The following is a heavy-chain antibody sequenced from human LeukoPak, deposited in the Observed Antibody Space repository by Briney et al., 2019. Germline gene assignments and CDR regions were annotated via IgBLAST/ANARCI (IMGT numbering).Heavy chain of an antibody. CDR3: ARGHYGGNRYFDN. CDR2: IHANSGKA. D-gene: IGHD4-23*01. CDR1: GYAFRDYE. J-gene: IGHJ4*02. V-gene: IGHV1-8*01. Sequence: ASVRVSCKTSGYAFRDYEINWVRQAPGLGLEWVAWIHANSGKAGSAQKFQGRVTLTRDTSTETAFMELSGLTSDDSATYFCARGHYGGNRYFDNWGQGTLVTVSS.